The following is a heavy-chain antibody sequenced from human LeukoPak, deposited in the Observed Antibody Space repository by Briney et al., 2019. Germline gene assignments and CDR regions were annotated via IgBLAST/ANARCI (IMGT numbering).Heavy chain of an antibody. CDR1: GFTLSTYA. D-gene: IGHD2-15*01. V-gene: IGHV3-74*01. J-gene: IGHJ4*02. CDR2: INSDGSNI. Sequence: GGSLRLSCAASGFTLSTYAISWVRPAPGKGLVWVSRINSDGSNIRYADSVKGRFTISRHNAKETLYLQMNSLREDDTAVYYCAREVVPTEYGGQGTLVTVSS. CDR3: AREVVPTEY.